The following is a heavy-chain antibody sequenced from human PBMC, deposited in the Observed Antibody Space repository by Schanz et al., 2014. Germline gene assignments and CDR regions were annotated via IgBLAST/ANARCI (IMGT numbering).Heavy chain of an antibody. CDR2: INPNSGAT. J-gene: IGHJ3*01. D-gene: IGHD3-3*01. CDR1: GYTFTVYY. V-gene: IGHV1-2*02. Sequence: QVQLVQSGAEVKKPGASVKVSCKASGYTFTVYYMHWVRQAPGQGLEWLGWINPNSGATSSAQKFQGRVTMTSDTSITTVYMEVNSLTSDDTAVFYCARTASHDVWRGYIPHYAFDLWGQGTTVTVSS. CDR3: ARTASHDVWRGYIPHYAFDL.